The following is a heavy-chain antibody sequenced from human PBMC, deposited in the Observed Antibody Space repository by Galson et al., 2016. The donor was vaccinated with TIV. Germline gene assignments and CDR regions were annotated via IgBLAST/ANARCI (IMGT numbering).Heavy chain of an antibody. CDR2: IIPILGIA. V-gene: IGHV1-69*04. D-gene: IGHD1-26*01. CDR3: ARGTEVGATAYWYFDL. CDR1: GGTFSNYA. Sequence: SVKVSCKASGGTFSNYAICWVRQAPGQGLEWMGRIIPILGIANYAEKIQGRATITADKSTSTAYMELSSLRSDDTAVYYCARGTEVGATAYWYFDLWGRGTLVTVSS. J-gene: IGHJ2*01.